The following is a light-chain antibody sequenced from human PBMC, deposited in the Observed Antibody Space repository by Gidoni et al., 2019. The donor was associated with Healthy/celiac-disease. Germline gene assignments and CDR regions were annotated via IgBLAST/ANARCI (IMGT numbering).Light chain of an antibody. J-gene: IGKJ4*01. CDR3: QQYYSTPRLT. CDR1: QSVLYSANNKNY. CDR2: WAS. Sequence: ILITQSPGSLALSLGERSTINCKSSQSVLYSANNKNYLAWYQQKPGQPPKLLIYWASTRESGVPDRFSGSGSGTDFTLTISSLQAEDVAVYYCQQYYSTPRLTFGGGTKVEIK. V-gene: IGKV4-1*01.